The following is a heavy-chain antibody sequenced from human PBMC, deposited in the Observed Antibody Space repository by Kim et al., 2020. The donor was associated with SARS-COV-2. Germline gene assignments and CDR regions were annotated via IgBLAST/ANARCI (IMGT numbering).Heavy chain of an antibody. J-gene: IGHJ4*02. CDR1: GFTFSSYA. Sequence: GGSLRLSCAASGFTFSSYAMHWVRQAPGKGLEWVSVISCGGSNKYYADSVKGRLPISRDNSKNTLYLQMNSLRAEDTAVYYCARDALQFYSGGNLNYWRQGSLVTHPS. CDR2: ISCGGSNK. V-gene: IGHV3-30*04. CDR3: ARDALQFYSGGNLNY. D-gene: IGHD2-15*01.